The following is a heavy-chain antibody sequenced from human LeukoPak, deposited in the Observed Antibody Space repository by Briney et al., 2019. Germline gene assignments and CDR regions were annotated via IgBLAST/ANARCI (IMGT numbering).Heavy chain of an antibody. Sequence: GGSLRLSCAAPGFTFSSYSMNLVRQAPGKGLEWVAVISYDGSNKFYADSVKGRFTLSRDNSKNTLYLQMNSLRIEDTAVYYCGRGSVVFGEWNFGGQGTLVTVSS. CDR1: GFTFSSYS. V-gene: IGHV3-30*03. D-gene: IGHD3-10*02. CDR3: GRGSVVFGEWNF. J-gene: IGHJ4*02. CDR2: ISYDGSNK.